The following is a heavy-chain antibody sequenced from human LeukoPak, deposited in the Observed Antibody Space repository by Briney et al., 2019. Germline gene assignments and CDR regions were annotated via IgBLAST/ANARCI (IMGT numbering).Heavy chain of an antibody. CDR2: ISHDGNTK. CDR1: GFTFSSYA. J-gene: IGHJ4*02. CDR3: ARDPIQGAPDYFDF. Sequence: PGRSLRLPCAASGFTFSSYAMHWVRQAPGKGPEWVAVISHDGNTKYYADSVKGRVTISRDNFKNMLYLQLSTLRVEDTAMYYCARDPIQGAPDYFDFWGQGTLVTVPS. V-gene: IGHV3-30-3*01. D-gene: IGHD1-14*01.